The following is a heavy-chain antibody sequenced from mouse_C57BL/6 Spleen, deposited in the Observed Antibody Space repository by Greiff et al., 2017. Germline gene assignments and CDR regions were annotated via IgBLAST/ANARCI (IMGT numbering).Heavy chain of an antibody. CDR3: ASRATVVATDWYFDV. Sequence: DVMLVESGGGLVKPGGSLKLSCAASGFTFSSYAMSWVRQTPEKRLEWVATISDGGSYTYYPDNVKGRFTISRDNAKNNLYLQMSHLKSEDTAMYYCASRATVVATDWYFDVWGTGTTVTVSS. CDR1: GFTFSSYA. CDR2: ISDGGSYT. J-gene: IGHJ1*03. D-gene: IGHD1-1*01. V-gene: IGHV5-4*03.